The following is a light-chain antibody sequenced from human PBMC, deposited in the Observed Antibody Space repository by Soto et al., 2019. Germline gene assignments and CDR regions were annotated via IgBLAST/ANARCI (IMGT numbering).Light chain of an antibody. Sequence: EIVLTQSPGTLSLSPGERATLSCRASQSLSSNYLAWYQQRPGQSPRLLVYGASSRATGIPDRFSGSGFGTDFALTISRLEPEDSAVYECHQYDNSPLTFGPGTRVGSK. V-gene: IGKV3-20*01. CDR1: QSLSSNY. CDR3: HQYDNSPLT. J-gene: IGKJ3*01. CDR2: GAS.